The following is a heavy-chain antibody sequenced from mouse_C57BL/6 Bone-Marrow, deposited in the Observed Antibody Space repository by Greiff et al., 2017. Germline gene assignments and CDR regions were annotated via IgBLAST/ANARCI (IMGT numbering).Heavy chain of an antibody. J-gene: IGHJ2*01. D-gene: IGHD1-1*01. CDR1: GYAFSSSW. CDR3: ARDYGRNFDY. CDR2: IYPGDGDT. Sequence: QVQLKESGPELVKPGASVKISCKASGYAFSSSWMNWVKQRPGKGLEWIGRIYPGDGDTNYNGKFKGKATLTADKSSSTAYMQLSSLTSEDSAVYLCARDYGRNFDYWGQGTTLTVSS. V-gene: IGHV1-82*01.